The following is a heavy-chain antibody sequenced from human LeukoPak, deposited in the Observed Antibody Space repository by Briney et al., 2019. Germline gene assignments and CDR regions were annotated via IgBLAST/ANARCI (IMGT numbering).Heavy chain of an antibody. CDR2: INPNSGGT. V-gene: IGHV1-2*04. Sequence: GASVKVSCKASGYTFTGYYVHWVRQAPGQGLEWMGWINPNSGGTNYAQKFQGWVTMTRDTSISTAYMELSRLRSDDTAVYYCARDTGSGWPMINYWGQGTLVTVSS. CDR3: ARDTGSGWPMINY. CDR1: GYTFTGYY. J-gene: IGHJ4*02. D-gene: IGHD6-19*01.